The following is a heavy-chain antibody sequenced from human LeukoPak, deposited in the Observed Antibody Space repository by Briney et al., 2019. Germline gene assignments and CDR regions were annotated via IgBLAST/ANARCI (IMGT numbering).Heavy chain of an antibody. Sequence: ASVKVSCKASGYTFTGYYMHWVRQAPGQGLEWMGCVNPNSGDTNYAQKFQGSVTMTRDTSISTAYMELSRLLSGDTAVYYCARGKTMVYCGGDCYRFDNWGQGTLVTVSS. J-gene: IGHJ4*02. CDR2: VNPNSGDT. CDR1: GYTFTGYY. D-gene: IGHD2-21*02. CDR3: ARGKTMVYCGGDCYRFDN. V-gene: IGHV1-2*02.